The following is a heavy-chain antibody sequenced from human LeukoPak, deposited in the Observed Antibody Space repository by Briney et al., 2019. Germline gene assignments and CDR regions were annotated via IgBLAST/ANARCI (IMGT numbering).Heavy chain of an antibody. D-gene: IGHD2-2*01. CDR3: ARDGLVVVPAAPIYYYGMDV. CDR1: GFTFSSYG. J-gene: IGHJ6*02. Sequence: PGGSLRLSCAASGFTFSSYGMHWVRQAPGKGLEWVAVIWYDGSNKYYADSVKGRFTISRDNSKNTLYLQMNSPRAEDTAVYYCARDGLVVVPAAPIYYYGMDVWGQGTTVTVSS. V-gene: IGHV3-33*01. CDR2: IWYDGSNK.